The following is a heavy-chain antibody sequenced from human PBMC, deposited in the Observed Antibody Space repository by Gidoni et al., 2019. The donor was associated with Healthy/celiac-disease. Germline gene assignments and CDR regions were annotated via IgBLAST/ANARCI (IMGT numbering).Heavy chain of an antibody. Sequence: QVQLQQWGAGLLMPSETLSLTCAVYGGSFSGYYWSWIRQPPGKGLEWIGEINHSGSTNYNPSLKSRVTISVDTSKNQFSLKLSSVTAADTAVYYCASDFDFDLWGRGTLVTVSS. CDR2: INHSGST. CDR3: ASDFDFDL. J-gene: IGHJ2*01. V-gene: IGHV4-34*01. CDR1: GGSFSGYY.